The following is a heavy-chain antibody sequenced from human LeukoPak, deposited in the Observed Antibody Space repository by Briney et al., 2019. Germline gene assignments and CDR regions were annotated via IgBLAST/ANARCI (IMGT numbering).Heavy chain of an antibody. V-gene: IGHV4-30-4*01. D-gene: IGHD4-23*01. CDR3: ATLTTVVTAYYFDH. J-gene: IGHJ4*02. Sequence: SETLSLTCTVSGGAISSGDYYWSWIRQPPGKGLQWIGYIYNSGSTNCNPSLKSRLTISVDTSKSQFSLKLTSVTAADTAVYYCATLTTVVTAYYFDHWGQGTLVTVSS. CDR1: GGAISSGDYY. CDR2: IYNSGST.